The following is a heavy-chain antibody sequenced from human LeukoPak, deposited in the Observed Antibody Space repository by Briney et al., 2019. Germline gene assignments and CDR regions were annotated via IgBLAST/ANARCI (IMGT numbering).Heavy chain of an antibody. D-gene: IGHD1-26*01. CDR1: GFTFDDYA. CDR2: INENGDIA. CDR3: AKARWEPNFDY. Sequence: PGGSLRLSCAASGFTFDDYAMHWVRQGPGKSLEWVSLINENGDIAYYGDSVRGRFTVSRYNAKNSLYLQMNSLTTEDTALYYCAKARWEPNFDYWGQGTLVTVSS. V-gene: IGHV3-43*02. J-gene: IGHJ4*02.